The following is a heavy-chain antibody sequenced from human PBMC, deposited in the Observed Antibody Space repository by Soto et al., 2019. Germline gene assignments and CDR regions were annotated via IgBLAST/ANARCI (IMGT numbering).Heavy chain of an antibody. J-gene: IGHJ5*02. D-gene: IGHD2-2*01. CDR3: ARAYIVVVPAAPIEGWFDP. CDR1: GGSISSGGYY. V-gene: IGHV4-31*03. Sequence: QVQLQESGPGLVKPSQTLSLTCTVSGGSISSGGYYWSWIRQHPGKALEWIGYVYYSGSTYYNPSRQRRVTISVDTSKNLLSLKLSSVTAADTAVYYCARAYIVVVPAAPIEGWFDPWGQGTLVTVSS. CDR2: VYYSGST.